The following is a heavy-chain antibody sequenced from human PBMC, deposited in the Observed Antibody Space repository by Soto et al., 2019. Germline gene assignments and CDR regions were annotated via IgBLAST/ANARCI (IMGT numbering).Heavy chain of an antibody. D-gene: IGHD3-10*01. CDR1: GFSLNTNAVG. CDR2: VYWDDDK. J-gene: IGHJ4*02. CDR3: AHAAFGEFVGSFGY. Sequence: QITLKESGPTLVNPTQTLTLTCTFSGFSLNTNAVGVGWIRQPPGKALEWLALVYWDDDKRYNLFLKSRLAINKDTSKNQVVLTMTNMDPVDTATYYCAHAAFGEFVGSFGYWGQGTLVTVSS. V-gene: IGHV2-5*02.